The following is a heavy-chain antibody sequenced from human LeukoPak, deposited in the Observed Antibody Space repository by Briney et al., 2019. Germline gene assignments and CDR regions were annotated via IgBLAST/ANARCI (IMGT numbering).Heavy chain of an antibody. CDR3: QSRFLEWLLDY. CDR2: IYDSGST. Sequence: SETLSLTCTVSGGSISSHYWGWIRQPPGKGLEWIGSIYDSGSTYYNPSLKSRVTISVDTSKNQFSLKLNSVTAADTAMYYCQSRFLEWLLDYWGQGTLVTVSS. D-gene: IGHD3-3*01. J-gene: IGHJ4*02. CDR1: GGSISSHY. V-gene: IGHV4-39*01.